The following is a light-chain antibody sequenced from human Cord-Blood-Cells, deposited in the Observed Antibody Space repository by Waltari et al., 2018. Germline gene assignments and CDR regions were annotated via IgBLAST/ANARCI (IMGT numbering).Light chain of an antibody. CDR1: SSDVGSYNL. V-gene: IGLV2-23*01. J-gene: IGLJ3*02. Sequence: QSALTQPASVSGSPGQSITISCTGTSSDVGSYNLVSWYQQHPGKAPKLMIYEGSKRPSGVSNRFSGCKAGNTASLTISGLQAEDVAVYYCCSYAGSSTGVFGRGTKLTVL. CDR3: CSYAGSSTGV. CDR2: EGS.